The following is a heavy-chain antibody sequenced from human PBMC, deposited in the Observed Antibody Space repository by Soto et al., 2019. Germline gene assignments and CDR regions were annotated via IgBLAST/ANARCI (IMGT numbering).Heavy chain of an antibody. CDR2: IYYSGST. Sequence: PSETMSLTCAVSGGSITSSSYYWGWIRQPPGKGLEWIGSIYYSGSTYYNPSLKSRVTISVDTSKNQFSLKLSSVTAADTAVYYCATQEVGGSYVYTFDPWGQGTLVTVSS. CDR3: ATQEVGGSYVYTFDP. V-gene: IGHV4-39*01. CDR1: GGSITSSSYY. D-gene: IGHD1-26*01. J-gene: IGHJ5*02.